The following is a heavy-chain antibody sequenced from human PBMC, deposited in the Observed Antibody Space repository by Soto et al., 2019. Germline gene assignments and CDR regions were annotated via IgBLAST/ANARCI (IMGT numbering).Heavy chain of an antibody. J-gene: IGHJ4*02. Sequence: GGSLRLSCSASGFTFSIYAMHWVRQAPGKGLEYVSSISTNGGSTHYADSVKGRFTISRDNSKNTQYLQMSSLRADDTAVYYCVKGEYYYDSSGYYPFDYWGQGTLVTVSS. V-gene: IGHV3-64D*06. CDR2: ISTNGGST. CDR1: GFTFSIYA. D-gene: IGHD3-22*01. CDR3: VKGEYYYDSSGYYPFDY.